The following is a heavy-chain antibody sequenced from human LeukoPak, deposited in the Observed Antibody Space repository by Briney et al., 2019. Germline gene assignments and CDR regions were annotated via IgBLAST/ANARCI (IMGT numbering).Heavy chain of an antibody. CDR3: ARAIVPLYASGWYYFDY. D-gene: IGHD6-19*01. CDR2: IYGGGST. J-gene: IGHJ4*02. V-gene: IGHV3-66*01. Sequence: PGGSLRLSCAASGFTVSSNYMSWVRQAPGKGLEWVSVIYGGGSTYYADSVKGRFTISRDNSKNTLYLQMNSLRAEDTAVYYCARAIVPLYASGWYYFDYWGQGTLVTVSS. CDR1: GFTVSSNY.